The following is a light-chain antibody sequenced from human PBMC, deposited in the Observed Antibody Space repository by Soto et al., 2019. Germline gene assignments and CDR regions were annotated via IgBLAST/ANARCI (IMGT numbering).Light chain of an antibody. CDR1: QTTNNY. V-gene: IGKV1-39*01. J-gene: IGKJ2*01. CDR2: AAS. CDR3: QQSYSMPYA. Sequence: DIQITQSPASLSSSVVDIVTITCRASQTTNNYLNWYQLKPGKAPKLLIYAASTLQTGVPSRFTGSGSGTDFTLTIISLQPEDYATYFCQQSYSMPYAFGPGTKVDIK.